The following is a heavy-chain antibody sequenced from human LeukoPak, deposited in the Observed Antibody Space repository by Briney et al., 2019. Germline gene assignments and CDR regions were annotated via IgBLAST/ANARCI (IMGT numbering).Heavy chain of an antibody. V-gene: IGHV1-69*01. J-gene: IGHJ3*02. Sequence: SVKVSCKASGGTFSSYAISWVRQAPGQGLEWMGGIIPIFGTANYAQKFQGRVTITADESTSTAYMELSSLRSEDTAVYYCARDHTGTPSRGAFDIWGQGTMVTVSS. D-gene: IGHD1-1*01. CDR2: IIPIFGTA. CDR1: GGTFSSYA. CDR3: ARDHTGTPSRGAFDI.